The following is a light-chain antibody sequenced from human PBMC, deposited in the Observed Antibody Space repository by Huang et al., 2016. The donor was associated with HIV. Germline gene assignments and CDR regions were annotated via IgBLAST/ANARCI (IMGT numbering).Light chain of an antibody. CDR2: WAS. Sequence: DIVMTQSPASLAVSLGERATINCKSSQSIFYSSNNRNYLAWYQQKPGQPPKLLIYWASTRESGVPDRFTGSGSGTDFSLSISSLQAEDVALYYRQQYYNVPFTFGQGTKLDIK. J-gene: IGKJ2*01. CDR3: QQYYNVPFT. V-gene: IGKV4-1*01. CDR1: QSIFYSSNNRNY.